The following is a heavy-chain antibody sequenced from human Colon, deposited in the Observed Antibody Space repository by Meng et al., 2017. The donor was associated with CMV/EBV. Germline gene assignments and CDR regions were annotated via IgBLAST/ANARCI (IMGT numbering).Heavy chain of an antibody. J-gene: IGHJ4*02. CDR3: ARNGDTMDH. D-gene: IGHD3-10*01. CDR1: GFTFTDYF. V-gene: IGHV3-48*04. CDR2: ISSSSSSI. Sequence: GESLKISCVTSGFTFTDYFMDWVRQAPGKGLEWVSYISSSSSSIYYADSVKGRFTISRDNAKNSLYLQMNSLRAEDTAVYYCARNGDTMDHWGQGTVVTVSS.